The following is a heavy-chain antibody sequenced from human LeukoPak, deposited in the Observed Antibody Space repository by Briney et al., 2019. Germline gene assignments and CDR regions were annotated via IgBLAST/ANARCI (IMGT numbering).Heavy chain of an antibody. D-gene: IGHD2-8*02. Sequence: SETLSLTCTVSGYSISSGYYWGWIRQPPGKGLEWIGSIYHSGSTYYNPSLKSRVTISVDTSKNQFSLKLSSVTAADTAVYYCARGYWFYFDYWGQGTLVTVSS. CDR2: IYHSGST. V-gene: IGHV4-38-2*02. J-gene: IGHJ4*02. CDR1: GYSISSGYY. CDR3: ARGYWFYFDY.